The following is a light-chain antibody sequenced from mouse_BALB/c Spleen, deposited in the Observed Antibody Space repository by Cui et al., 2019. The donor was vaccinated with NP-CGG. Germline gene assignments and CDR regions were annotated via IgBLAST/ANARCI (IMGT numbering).Light chain of an antibody. CDR1: TGAVTTSNY. V-gene: IGLV1*01. J-gene: IGLJ1*01. CDR2: GTN. Sequence: QAVLTQESALTTSPGETVTLTCRSSTGAVTTSNYANWVQEKPDHLFTGLIGGTNNRAPGVPARFSGSLIGNKAVLTITGAQTEDEAIYFCVLWYSNHWVFGGGTKLTVL. CDR3: VLWYSNHWV.